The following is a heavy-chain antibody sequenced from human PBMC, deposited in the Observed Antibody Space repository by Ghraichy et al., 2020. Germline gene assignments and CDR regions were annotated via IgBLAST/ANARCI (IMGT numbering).Heavy chain of an antibody. D-gene: IGHD3-10*01. CDR3: AKDLVGPYGEGAGFDY. CDR2: ISGSGGST. V-gene: IGHV3-23*01. Sequence: GGSLRLSCAASGFTFSSYAMSWVRQAPGKGLEWVSAISGSGGSTYSADSVKGRFTISRDNSKNTLYLQMNSLRAEDTAVYYCAKDLVGPYGEGAGFDYWGQGTLVTVSS. CDR1: GFTFSSYA. J-gene: IGHJ4*02.